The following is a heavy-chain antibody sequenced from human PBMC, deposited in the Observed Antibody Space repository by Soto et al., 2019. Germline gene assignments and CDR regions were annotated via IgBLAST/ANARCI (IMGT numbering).Heavy chain of an antibody. Sequence: EVQLVESGGGLVQPGGSLRLSCAASGFNLRSYWMHWVRQPPGKGLVWVSRVNGDGSDTSYADSVKGRLTISRDSAKNTLSLQMDRLRAEDTAVYYCARGTSWHVRDAFDVWGQGTMVTVSS. V-gene: IGHV3-74*01. CDR2: VNGDGSDT. D-gene: IGHD6-13*01. CDR3: ARGTSWHVRDAFDV. CDR1: GFNLRSYW. J-gene: IGHJ3*01.